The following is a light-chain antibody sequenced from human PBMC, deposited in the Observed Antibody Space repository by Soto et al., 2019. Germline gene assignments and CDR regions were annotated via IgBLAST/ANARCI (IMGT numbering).Light chain of an antibody. CDR2: GSS. CDR3: QQYNNWPPYT. Sequence: EIVMTQSPATLSVSPGERATLSCRASQRVNSNLAWYQQKPGQAPRLVIYGSSTRATGIPARFSGSGSVTEFTLTISSLQSEDFAVYYCQQYNNWPPYTFGQGTKLEIK. CDR1: QRVNSN. V-gene: IGKV3-15*01. J-gene: IGKJ2*01.